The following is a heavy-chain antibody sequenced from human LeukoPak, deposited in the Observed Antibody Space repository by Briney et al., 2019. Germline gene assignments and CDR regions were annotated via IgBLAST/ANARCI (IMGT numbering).Heavy chain of an antibody. Sequence: ASVKVSCKASGYTFTSYDINWVRQATGQGREWMGWMNPNSGNTGYAQKFQGRVTITRNTSISTAYMELSSLRSEDTAVYYCARGVKGRSTIFGVVIIHPYYYYYYMDVWGKGTTVTVSS. CDR3: ARGVKGRSTIFGVVIIHPYYYYYYMDV. J-gene: IGHJ6*03. D-gene: IGHD3-3*01. V-gene: IGHV1-8*03. CDR2: MNPNSGNT. CDR1: GYTFTSYD.